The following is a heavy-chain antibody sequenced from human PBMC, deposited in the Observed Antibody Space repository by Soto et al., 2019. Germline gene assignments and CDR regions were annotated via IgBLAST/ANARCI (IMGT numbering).Heavy chain of an antibody. V-gene: IGHV3-74*01. CDR2: INSDGSST. Sequence: EVQLVESGGGLVQPGRSLRLSCAASGFTFNSYWIHWVRQAPGKGLVWVSRINSDGSSTSYADSVKGRFTISRDNAKNTPYLQMNSLRAEDTAVYYCASSLLTPFDYWGQGTLVTVSS. CDR3: ASSLLTPFDY. CDR1: GFTFNSYW. J-gene: IGHJ4*02. D-gene: IGHD7-27*01.